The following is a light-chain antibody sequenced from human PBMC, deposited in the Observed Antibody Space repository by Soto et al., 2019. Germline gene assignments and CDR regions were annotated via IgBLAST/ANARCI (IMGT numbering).Light chain of an antibody. V-gene: IGKV1-5*01. J-gene: IGKJ2*01. CDR2: DAS. CDR3: QQYGSSPYT. Sequence: DIQMTQTPATLSAFAGDRVTVTCRASQSVSSWVAWYQEKPGRGPKLLIYDASTWQSGVPSRFIGSGSGTEFTLTITSLQPDDFATYYCQQYGSSPYTFGQGTK. CDR1: QSVSSW.